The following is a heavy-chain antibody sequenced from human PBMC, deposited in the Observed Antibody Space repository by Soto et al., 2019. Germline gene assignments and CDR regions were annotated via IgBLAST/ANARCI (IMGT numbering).Heavy chain of an antibody. V-gene: IGHV3-23*03. CDR1: GFSFSAYS. D-gene: IGHD2-8*01. CDR3: AKDRVPDAIYSCDY. J-gene: IGHJ4*02. Sequence: EVQLLQSGGDLVPPGGSLRLSCAASGFSFSAYSMSWVRQAPGRGLEWVSFIDLSGTTTYYRDSVKGRFTISKDRSRNTVYLQMNSLRVEDTAIYYCAKDRVPDAIYSCDYWGQGVLVTVSS. CDR2: IDLSGTTT.